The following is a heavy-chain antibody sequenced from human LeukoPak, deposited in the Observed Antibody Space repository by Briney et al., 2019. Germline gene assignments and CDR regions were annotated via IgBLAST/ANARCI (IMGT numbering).Heavy chain of an antibody. D-gene: IGHD1-26*01. CDR1: SDSISSSSYY. CDR2: IYYRGST. J-gene: IGHJ5*02. V-gene: IGHV4-39*07. CDR3: ARDRTIWEVVGWFDP. Sequence: SETLSLTCTVSSDSISSSSYYWGWIRQPPGKGLEWIGNIYYRGSTYYNPSLKSRVTISVDTSRNQFSLRLTSVTAADTAVYYCARDRTIWEVVGWFDPWGQGTLVTVSS.